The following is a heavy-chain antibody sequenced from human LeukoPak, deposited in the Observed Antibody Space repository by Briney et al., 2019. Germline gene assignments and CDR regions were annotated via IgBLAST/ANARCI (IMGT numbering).Heavy chain of an antibody. CDR2: INHSGST. D-gene: IGHD6-25*01. V-gene: IGHV4-34*01. J-gene: IGHJ4*02. CDR1: GGSLSGYY. Sequence: PSETLSLTRAVYGGSLSGYYWSGIRQPPRKGLEWSGEINHSGSTNYNPSLKSLVAISVDTSKNQFSLKLSSVTAADTAVYYCARPAGYPGLNYFDYGGQGTLVTVSS. CDR3: ARPAGYPGLNYFDY.